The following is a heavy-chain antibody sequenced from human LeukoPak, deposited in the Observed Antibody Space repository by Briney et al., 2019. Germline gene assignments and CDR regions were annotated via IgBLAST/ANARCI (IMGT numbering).Heavy chain of an antibody. CDR3: AKGEQLWLSYYFDY. Sequence: PGGSLRLSCAASGFTFSSYAMSWVRQAPGKGLEWVPAISGSGGSTYYADSVKGRFTISRDNSKNTLYLQMNSLRAEDTAVYYCAKGEQLWLSYYFDYWGQGTLVTVSS. CDR1: GFTFSSYA. D-gene: IGHD5-18*01. CDR2: ISGSGGST. V-gene: IGHV3-23*01. J-gene: IGHJ4*02.